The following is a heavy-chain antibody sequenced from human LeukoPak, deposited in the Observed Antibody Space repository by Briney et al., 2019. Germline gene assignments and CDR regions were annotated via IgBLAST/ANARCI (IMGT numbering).Heavy chain of an antibody. CDR2: INHSGST. D-gene: IGHD2-2*02. Sequence: SETLSLTCAVYGGSFSGYYWSWIRQPPGKGLEWIGEINHSGSTNYNPSLKSRVTISVDTSKNHFSLKLSSVTAADTAVYYCARAPYCSSTSCYTSWFDPWGQGTLVTVSS. CDR1: GGSFSGYY. V-gene: IGHV4-34*01. CDR3: ARAPYCSSTSCYTSWFDP. J-gene: IGHJ5*02.